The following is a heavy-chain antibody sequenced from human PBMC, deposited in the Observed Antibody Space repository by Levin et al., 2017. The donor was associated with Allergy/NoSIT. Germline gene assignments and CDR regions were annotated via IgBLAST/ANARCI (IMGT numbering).Heavy chain of an antibody. CDR2: IISSSSYI. D-gene: IGHD3-10*01. CDR1: GFTFSSYS. J-gene: IGHJ6*02. V-gene: IGHV3-21*01. Sequence: GGSLRLSCAASGFTFSSYSMNWVRQAPGKGLEWVSSIISSSSYIYYADSVKGRFTISRDNAKNSLYLQMNSLRAEDTAVYYCAREGKITVVRGVIITPKFGYYGMDVWGQGTTVTVSS. CDR3: AREGKITVVRGVIITPKFGYYGMDV.